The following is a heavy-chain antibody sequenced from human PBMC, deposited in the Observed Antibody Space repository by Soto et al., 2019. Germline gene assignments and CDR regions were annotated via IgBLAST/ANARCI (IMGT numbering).Heavy chain of an antibody. J-gene: IGHJ3*02. V-gene: IGHV3-30*18. CDR1: GFTFSNYG. CDR3: AKDLGSGSYLFDAFDI. Sequence: GGSLRLSCAASGFTFSNYGMHWVRQAPGKGLEWVAVISYDGSNKYYADSVKGRFTISRDNSKNTLYLQMNSLRAEDTAVYYCAKDLGSGSYLFDAFDIWGQGTMVTVSS. D-gene: IGHD1-26*01. CDR2: ISYDGSNK.